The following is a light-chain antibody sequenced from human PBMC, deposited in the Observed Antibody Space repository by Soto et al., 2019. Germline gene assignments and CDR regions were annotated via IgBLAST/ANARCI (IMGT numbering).Light chain of an antibody. V-gene: IGLV2-14*01. CDR3: CSYTDNATPV. Sequence: QSALTQPASVSGSLGQSVTISCTGSNSVVGGYDYVSWFQQHPGKAPQLIIFDVFNRPSGVSSRFSGSKSGYTASLTISVLQAEDEADYYCCSYTDNATPVFGGGTKLTVL. CDR1: NSVVGGYDY. J-gene: IGLJ2*01. CDR2: DVF.